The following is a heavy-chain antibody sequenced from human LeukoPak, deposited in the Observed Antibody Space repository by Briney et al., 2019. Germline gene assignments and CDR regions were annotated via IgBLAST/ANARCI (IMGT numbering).Heavy chain of an antibody. CDR3: AKGQKYYYGSGSYSFDP. J-gene: IGHJ5*02. CDR2: ISGSGDIT. CDR1: GFTFSSYA. Sequence: GGSLRLSCAASGFTFSSYAMSWVRQAPGKGLEWVLAISGSGDITYYADSVKGRFTISRDNSKNTLYLQMNSLRAEDTAVYYCAKGQKYYYGSGSYSFDPWGQGTLVTVSS. D-gene: IGHD3-10*01. V-gene: IGHV3-23*01.